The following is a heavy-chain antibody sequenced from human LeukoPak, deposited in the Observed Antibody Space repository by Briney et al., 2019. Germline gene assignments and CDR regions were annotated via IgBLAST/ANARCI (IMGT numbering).Heavy chain of an antibody. CDR1: GFTFYDYG. D-gene: IGHD1-26*01. Sequence: GALRLSWAASGFTFYDYGISWVRPAPGKGLEWVLWIKWNGGSTGYADSVKGRFTISRDNAKNSLYLQMNSLRAEDTALYYCARPGGYSGSFGSFEGSCDYWGQGTLVTVSS. CDR3: ARPGGYSGSFGSFEGSCDY. J-gene: IGHJ4*02. V-gene: IGHV3-20*04. CDR2: IKWNGGST.